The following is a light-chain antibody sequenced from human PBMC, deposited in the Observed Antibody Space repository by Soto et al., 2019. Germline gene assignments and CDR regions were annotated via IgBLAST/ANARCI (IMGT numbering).Light chain of an antibody. J-gene: IGLJ1*01. Sequence: QSVLTQAPSVSGTPGKRVTITCSGSSSNIGRNSVNWYQHLPGTAPKLLTHGNNHRPSGVPDRFSGSKSGTSASLAISGLQPEDEADYCCAAWDDSLNEYVFGDGTKATGL. CDR3: AAWDDSLNEYV. CDR1: SSNIGRNS. V-gene: IGLV1-44*01. CDR2: GNN.